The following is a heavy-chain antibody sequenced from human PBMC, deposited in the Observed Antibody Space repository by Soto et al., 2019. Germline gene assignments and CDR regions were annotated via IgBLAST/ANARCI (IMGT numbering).Heavy chain of an antibody. CDR2: IYYSGST. V-gene: IGHV4-31*03. J-gene: IGHJ3*02. D-gene: IGHD2-15*01. CDR3: AKYFSGGSCYENAFDI. CDR1: GGSISSGGYY. Sequence: SETLSLTCTVSGGSISSGGYYWSWIRQHPGKGLEWIGYIYYSGSTYYNPSLKSRVTISVDTSKNQFSLKLSSVTAADTAVYYCAKYFSGGSCYENAFDIWGQGTMVT.